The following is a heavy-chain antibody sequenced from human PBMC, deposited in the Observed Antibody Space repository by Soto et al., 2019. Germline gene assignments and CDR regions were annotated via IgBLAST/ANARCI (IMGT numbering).Heavy chain of an antibody. CDR2: IYYSGST. J-gene: IGHJ4*02. Sequence: ATLSLTGTVSGYSVSSSSNYWSWIRQPPGKGLEWIGYIYYSGSTNYNPSLKSRVTISVDTSKNQFSLKLSSVTAADTAVYYCARLNPRRYFDYWGQGTLVTVSS. CDR1: GYSVSSSSNY. V-gene: IGHV4-61*01. CDR3: ARLNPRRYFDY.